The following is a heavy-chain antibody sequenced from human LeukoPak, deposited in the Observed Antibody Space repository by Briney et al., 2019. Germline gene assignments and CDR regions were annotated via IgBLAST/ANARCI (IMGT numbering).Heavy chain of an antibody. CDR1: GFTFDDYT. Sequence: GGCLRLSCAASGFTFDDYTMHWVRQAPGKGLEWVSLISWDGGSTYYADSVKGRFTISRDNSKNSLYLQMNSLRTEDTALYYCAKDIGVGYCNGCLFDYWGQGTLVTVSS. CDR2: ISWDGGST. J-gene: IGHJ4*02. D-gene: IGHD2-15*01. V-gene: IGHV3-43*01. CDR3: AKDIGVGYCNGCLFDY.